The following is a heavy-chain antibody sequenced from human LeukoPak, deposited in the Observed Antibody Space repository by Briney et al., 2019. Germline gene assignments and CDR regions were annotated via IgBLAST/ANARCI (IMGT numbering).Heavy chain of an antibody. D-gene: IGHD3-16*01. J-gene: IGHJ6*02. V-gene: IGHV2-70*11. Sequence: SGPTLVNPTQTLTLTCTFSGFSLSTRGMCVSWIRQPPGKALEWLARIDWDDDKYYSTSLKTRLTISKDTSKNQVVLTMTNVDPVDTATYYCARFGYYGMDVWGQGTTVTVSS. CDR2: IDWDDDK. CDR1: GFSLSTRGMC. CDR3: ARFGYYGMDV.